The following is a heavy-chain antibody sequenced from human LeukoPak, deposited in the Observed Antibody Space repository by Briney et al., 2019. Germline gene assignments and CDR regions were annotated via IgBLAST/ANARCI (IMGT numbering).Heavy chain of an antibody. V-gene: IGHV3-48*01. D-gene: IGHD3-10*01. CDR1: GFTLSSYS. CDR2: ITSSSSTI. Sequence: GGSLRLSCAASGFTLSSYSMNWVRKAPGKGLEWVSYITSSSSTIHYADSVKGRFPISRDNSKNTLYLQMNSLRAEDTAVYYCAREAASGSYSVDYWGQGTLVTVSS. J-gene: IGHJ4*02. CDR3: AREAASGSYSVDY.